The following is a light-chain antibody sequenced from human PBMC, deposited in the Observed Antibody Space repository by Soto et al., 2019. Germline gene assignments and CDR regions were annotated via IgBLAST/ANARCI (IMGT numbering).Light chain of an antibody. Sequence: DIQMTQSPSTLSASVGDRVTITCRASQSISSWLAWYQQKPGKAPKLLIYKASSLESGVPSRFSGSGSGTEFTLTISSLQPDDFATYYCQQFHSFSPTFGQGPKVEI. J-gene: IGKJ1*01. CDR3: QQFHSFSPT. CDR2: KAS. CDR1: QSISSW. V-gene: IGKV1-5*03.